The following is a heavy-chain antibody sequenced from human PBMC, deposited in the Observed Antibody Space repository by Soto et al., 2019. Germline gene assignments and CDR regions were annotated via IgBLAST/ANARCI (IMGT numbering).Heavy chain of an antibody. CDR2: IDYNGVT. CDR1: GVSISSSDYY. V-gene: IGHV4-39*02. CDR3: GRVLVAATRHTGPDY. D-gene: IGHD2-15*01. J-gene: IGHJ4*02. Sequence: NPSETLSLTCSVSGVSISSSDYYWAWIRQPPGKWLEWIGSIDYNGVTYSNPSRKGRVTISKDTSKNKFSLQVTSVTAADTAFYYCGRVLVAATRHTGPDYWGQGTQVTVSS.